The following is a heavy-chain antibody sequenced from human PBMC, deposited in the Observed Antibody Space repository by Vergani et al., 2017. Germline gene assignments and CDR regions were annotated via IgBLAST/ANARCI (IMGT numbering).Heavy chain of an antibody. J-gene: IGHJ4*02. Sequence: QLQLQESGPGLVKPSETLSLTCTVSGGSISSSSYYWGWIRQPPGKGLEWIGSIYYSGSTYYNPSLKSRVTISVDTSKNQFSLKLSSVTAADTAVYHCARRGPRSYYDFWSGYFGYWGQGTLVTVSS. CDR2: IYYSGST. D-gene: IGHD3-3*01. CDR3: ARRGPRSYYDFWSGYFGY. CDR1: GGSISSSSYY. V-gene: IGHV4-39*01.